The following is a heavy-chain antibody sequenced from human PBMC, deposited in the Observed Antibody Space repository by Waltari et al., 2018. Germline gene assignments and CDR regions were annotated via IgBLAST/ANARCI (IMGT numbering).Heavy chain of an antibody. Sequence: QVQLQESGPGLVKPSGTLSLTCAVSGASISNNNWWSWVRQSPGKGLEWIGEVHHTGNPNYNPSRKSRVTMSLDKSKNQFSLKLNSVTAADTAVYYCARDTSTVTTDLFDSWGRGTLVSV. J-gene: IGHJ4*02. CDR2: VHHTGNP. V-gene: IGHV4-4*02. D-gene: IGHD4-17*01. CDR3: ARDTSTVTTDLFDS. CDR1: GASISNNNW.